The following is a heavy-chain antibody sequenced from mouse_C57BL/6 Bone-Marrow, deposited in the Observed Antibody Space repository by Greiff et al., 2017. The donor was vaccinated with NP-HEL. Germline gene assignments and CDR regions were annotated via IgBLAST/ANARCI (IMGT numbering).Heavy chain of an antibody. CDR1: GYTFTDYY. V-gene: IGHV1-76*01. CDR2: IYPGSGNT. D-gene: IGHD1-1*01. J-gene: IGHJ2*01. CDR3: ARSYYGSLYYFDY. Sequence: VQLQQSRAELVRPGASVKLSCKASGYTFTDYYINWVKQRPGQGLEWIARIYPGSGNTYYNEKFKGKATLTAEKSSSTAYMQLSSLTSEDSAVYFCARSYYGSLYYFDYWGQGTTLTVSS.